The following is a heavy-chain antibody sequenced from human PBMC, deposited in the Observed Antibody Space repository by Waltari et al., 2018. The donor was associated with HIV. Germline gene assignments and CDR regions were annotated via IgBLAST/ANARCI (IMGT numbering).Heavy chain of an antibody. Sequence: QVQLVESGGGVVQPGTSLSLSCAASGFTFNTHSLHWVRQAPGKGREWVAVIWYDGRNKYYSDSVKGRFSITRDTSKNTLSLEMNSLRAEDTGIYYCARDRTATSRGNGMDVWGPGTTVIVSS. V-gene: IGHV3-33*01. CDR3: ARDRTATSRGNGMDV. CDR2: IWYDGRNK. D-gene: IGHD1-1*01. CDR1: GFTFNTHS. J-gene: IGHJ6*02.